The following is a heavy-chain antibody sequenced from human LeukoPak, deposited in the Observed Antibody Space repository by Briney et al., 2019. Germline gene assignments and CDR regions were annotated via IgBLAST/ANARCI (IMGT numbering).Heavy chain of an antibody. V-gene: IGHV4-34*01. J-gene: IGHJ4*02. CDR1: GGSFSAYY. CDR2: VNPSGST. Sequence: PSETLSLTCTVYGGSFSAYYWSWIRQPPGKGLEWIGEVNPSGSTNYNPSLKSRVAMSVDTSKGHFSLKLSSVTAADTAVYYCATRDYWGQGTLVTVSS. CDR3: ATRDY.